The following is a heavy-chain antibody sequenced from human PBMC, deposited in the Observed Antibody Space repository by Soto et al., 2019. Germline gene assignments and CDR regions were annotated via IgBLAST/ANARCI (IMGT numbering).Heavy chain of an antibody. CDR2: INAGNGNT. CDR3: ARVKNYDSSRLIEYYFDY. V-gene: IGHV1-3*01. J-gene: IGHJ4*02. D-gene: IGHD3-22*01. Sequence: GASVKVFCKASGYTFTSYAMHWVRQAPGQRLEWMGWINAGNGNTKYSQKFQGRVTITRDTSASTAYMELSSLRSEDTAVYYCARVKNYDSSRLIEYYFDYWGQGTLVTVS. CDR1: GYTFTSYA.